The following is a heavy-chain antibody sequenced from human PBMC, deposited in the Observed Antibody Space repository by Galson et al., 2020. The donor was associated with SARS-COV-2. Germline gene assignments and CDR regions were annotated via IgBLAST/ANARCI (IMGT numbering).Heavy chain of an antibody. CDR2: IDSSGSA. CDR3: AGYDFWSASYS. CDR1: GASVTGTTYY. V-gene: IGHV4-61*09. J-gene: IGHJ4*02. Sequence: SQTLSLTCTVSGASVTGTTYYWNWIRQPAGKGLEWIGHIDSSGSANYNPSLKSRATISVDTSKSHFSLKLSSVTAADTAVYYCAGYDFWSASYSWGQGTLVTVSS. D-gene: IGHD3-3*01.